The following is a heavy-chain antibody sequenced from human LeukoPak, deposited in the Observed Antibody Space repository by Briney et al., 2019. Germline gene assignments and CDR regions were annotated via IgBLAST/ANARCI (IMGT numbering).Heavy chain of an antibody. V-gene: IGHV4-39*01. CDR3: AGHQAWFGELFSNWFDP. CDR1: GGSISSSSYY. J-gene: IGHJ5*02. Sequence: SETLSLTCTVSGGSISSSSYYWGWIRQPPGQGLEWIGSIYYSGSIYYHPSPKSRDTMSVDTSSNQFSQKLSSVTAADTTVYYCAGHQAWFGELFSNWFDPWGQGTLVTVSS. CDR2: IYYSGSI. D-gene: IGHD3-10*01.